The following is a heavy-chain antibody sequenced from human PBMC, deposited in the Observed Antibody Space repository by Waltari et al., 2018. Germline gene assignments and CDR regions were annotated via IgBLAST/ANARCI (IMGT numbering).Heavy chain of an antibody. V-gene: IGHV3-23*01. CDR3: AKEPRGPEDWFDP. CDR2: ISGRGGST. D-gene: IGHD3-10*01. CDR1: GFTFSSYA. J-gene: IGHJ5*02. Sequence: EVQLLESGGGLVQPGGSLRLSCAASGFTFSSYAMSWVRGAPGKGREWVSAISGRGGSTYYADSVKGRFTISRDNSKNTLYLQMNSLRAEDTAVYYCAKEPRGPEDWFDPWGQGTLVTVSS.